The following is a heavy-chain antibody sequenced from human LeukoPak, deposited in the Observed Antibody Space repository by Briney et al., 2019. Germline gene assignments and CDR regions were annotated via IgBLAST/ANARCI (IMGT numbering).Heavy chain of an antibody. CDR3: ARGRNVVATSGYFDY. J-gene: IGHJ4*02. V-gene: IGHV3-30-3*01. CDR1: GFTFSSYA. CDR2: ISYDGDNK. Sequence: PGGSLRLSCAASGFTFSSYAMHWVRQAPGKGLEWVATISYDGDNKYYADPLKGRFTISRDNSKNTLYLQMNSLRAEDTAVYYCARGRNVVATSGYFDYWGQGTLVTVSS. D-gene: IGHD5-12*01.